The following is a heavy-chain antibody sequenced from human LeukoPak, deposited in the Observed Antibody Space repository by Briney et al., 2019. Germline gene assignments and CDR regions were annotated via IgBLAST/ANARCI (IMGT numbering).Heavy chain of an antibody. D-gene: IGHD3-10*01. CDR3: ARGYYYGSGSYYPPYPDY. Sequence: SETLSLTCTVSGGSISSYYWSWIRQPPGKGLEWIGYIYYSGSTNYNPSLKSRVTISVDTSKNQFSLKLSSVTAADTAVYYCARGYYYGSGSYYPPYPDYWGQGTLSPSPQ. J-gene: IGHJ4*02. CDR1: GGSISSYY. CDR2: IYYSGST. V-gene: IGHV4-59*01.